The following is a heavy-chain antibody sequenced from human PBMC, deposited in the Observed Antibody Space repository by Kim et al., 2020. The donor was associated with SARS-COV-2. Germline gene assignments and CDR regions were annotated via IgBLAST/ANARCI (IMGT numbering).Heavy chain of an antibody. D-gene: IGHD3-3*01. CDR2: IKQDGSVK. J-gene: IGHJ5*02. Sequence: GGSLRLSCAASGFTFSSYWMSWVRQAPGKGLEWVANIKQDGSVKYYVDSVKGRFTISRDNAKNSLYLQMNSLRAEDTAVYYCAGEGNWSWFDPWGQGTLVTVSS. V-gene: IGHV3-7*01. CDR3: AGEGNWSWFDP. CDR1: GFTFSSYW.